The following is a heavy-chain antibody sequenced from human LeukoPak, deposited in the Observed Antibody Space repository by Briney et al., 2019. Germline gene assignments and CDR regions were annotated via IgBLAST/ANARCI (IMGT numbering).Heavy chain of an antibody. Sequence: GGSLRLSCAASGFTFSSYNMNWVRQAPGKGLEWVSSISSSSTYIYYADSVKGRFIISRDISKNTLYLQMNSLRAEDSALYYCARGGRGSAAVVAPRSFDIWGQGTMVTVSS. CDR1: GFTFSSYN. J-gene: IGHJ3*02. CDR2: ISSSSTYI. CDR3: ARGGRGSAAVVAPRSFDI. D-gene: IGHD3-22*01. V-gene: IGHV3-21*04.